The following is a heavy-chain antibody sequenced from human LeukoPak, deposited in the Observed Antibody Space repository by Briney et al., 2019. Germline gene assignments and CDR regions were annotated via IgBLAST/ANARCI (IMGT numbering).Heavy chain of an antibody. CDR3: AKDHMTPPLA. J-gene: IGHJ5*02. Sequence: RASVKVSCKASGGTFSSYAMSWVRQAPGKGLEWVSAISGSGGSTYYADSVKGRFTISRDNSKNTLYLQMNSLRAEDTAVYYCAKDHMTPPLAWGQGTLVTVSS. V-gene: IGHV3-23*01. D-gene: IGHD2-21*01. CDR2: ISGSGGST. CDR1: GGTFSSYA.